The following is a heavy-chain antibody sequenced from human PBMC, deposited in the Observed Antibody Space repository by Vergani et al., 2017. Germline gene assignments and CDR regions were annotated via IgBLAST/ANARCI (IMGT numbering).Heavy chain of an antibody. Sequence: QVQLVQSGAEVKKPGSSVKVSCKASGGTFSSYTISWVRQAPGQGLEWMGRIIPILGIANYAQKFQGRVTITADKSTSTAYMELSSLRSEDTAVYYCAREGPLAVAGTMVYWGQGTLVTVSS. CDR2: IIPILGIA. CDR1: GGTFSSYT. V-gene: IGHV1-69*08. D-gene: IGHD6-19*01. CDR3: AREGPLAVAGTMVY. J-gene: IGHJ4*02.